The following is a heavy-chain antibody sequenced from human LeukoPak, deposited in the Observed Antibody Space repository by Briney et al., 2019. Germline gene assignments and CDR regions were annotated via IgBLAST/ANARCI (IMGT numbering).Heavy chain of an antibody. CDR2: IFYTGST. D-gene: IGHD2-15*01. J-gene: IGHJ5*02. Sequence: SETLSLTCTVSGGSISSYYWSWIRQPPGKGLEWIGYIFYTGSTNYNPSLKSRVTISVDTSKNQFSLKLTSVTAADTAVYYCARHALLWSWFDPWGQGTLVTVSS. CDR1: GGSISSYY. CDR3: ARHALLWSWFDP. V-gene: IGHV4-59*01.